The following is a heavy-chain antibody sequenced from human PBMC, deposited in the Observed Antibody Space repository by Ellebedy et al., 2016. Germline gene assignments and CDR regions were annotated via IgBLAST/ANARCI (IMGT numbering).Heavy chain of an antibody. CDR2: MYGGGTE. J-gene: IGHJ3*01. Sequence: GGSLRLSXAASGFSVTSNDMSWVRQAPGRGLELVSLMYGGGTEYYADSVKGRFTITRDNSKNTLYLQMSGLGAEDSAVYYCVTRHNGAFDLWGQGTMVTVSS. V-gene: IGHV3-53*01. CDR3: VTRHNGAFDL. D-gene: IGHD2-8*01. CDR1: GFSVTSND.